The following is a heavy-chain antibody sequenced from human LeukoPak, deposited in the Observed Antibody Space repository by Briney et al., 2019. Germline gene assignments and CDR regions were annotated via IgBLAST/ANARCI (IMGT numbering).Heavy chain of an antibody. CDR3: ARVGSSSLSSESGY. CDR1: AGSISNYY. J-gene: IGHJ4*02. V-gene: IGHV4-59*01. Sequence: SETLSLTCTVSAGSISNYYWSWIRQPPGKGLEWIGYIYYSGSTNYNPSLKSRVTISVDASKNHFSLKLNSVTAADTAVYYCARVGSSSLSSESGYWGQGTLVTVSS. CDR2: IYYSGST. D-gene: IGHD6-6*01.